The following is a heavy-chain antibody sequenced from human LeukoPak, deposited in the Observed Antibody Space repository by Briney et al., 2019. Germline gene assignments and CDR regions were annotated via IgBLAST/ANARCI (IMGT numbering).Heavy chain of an antibody. CDR1: GFTFSDYS. Sequence: PGGSLRLSCAASGFTFSDYSMNWVRQAPGKGLEWVGRIKSKTDGGTTDYAAPVKGRFTISRDDSKNTLYLQMNSLKTEDTAVYYCTTETLLWFGELGYWGQGTLVTVSS. CDR2: IKSKTDGGTT. J-gene: IGHJ4*02. CDR3: TTETLLWFGELGY. D-gene: IGHD3-10*01. V-gene: IGHV3-15*01.